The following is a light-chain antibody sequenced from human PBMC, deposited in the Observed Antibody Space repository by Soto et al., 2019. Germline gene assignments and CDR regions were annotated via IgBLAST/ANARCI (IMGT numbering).Light chain of an antibody. J-gene: IGKJ4*01. CDR3: QQRGNWPSLT. Sequence: EIVLTQSPATLSLSPGERATLSCRASQSINSQLAWYQQKPGQAPRLLIYDASNRATGIPARFRGSGSGTDFTLTIAGLEPEDFAVYYCQQRGNWPSLTFGGGTKVEIK. V-gene: IGKV3-11*01. CDR2: DAS. CDR1: QSINSQ.